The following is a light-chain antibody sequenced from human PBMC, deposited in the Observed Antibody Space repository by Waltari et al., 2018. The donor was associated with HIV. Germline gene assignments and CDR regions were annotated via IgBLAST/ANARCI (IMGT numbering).Light chain of an antibody. CDR1: SGYSNYK. CDR2: VGTGGIVG. Sequence: QPVLTQPPSASASLGASVTLTCTLSSGYSNYKVDWYQMSHGKGPRFVMRVGTGGIVGSKGDGIPDRFSVLGSGLNRYLTIKNIQEEDESDYHCGADHGSGSNFVWVFGGGTKLTVL. CDR3: GADHGSGSNFVWV. V-gene: IGLV9-49*01. J-gene: IGLJ3*02.